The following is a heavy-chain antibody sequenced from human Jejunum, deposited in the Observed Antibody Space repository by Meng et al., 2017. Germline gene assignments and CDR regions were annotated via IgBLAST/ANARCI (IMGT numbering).Heavy chain of an antibody. V-gene: IGHV3-15*01. D-gene: IGHD4-17*01. Sequence: GGSLRLSCADSGFTFSDAWMSWVRQAPGKGLEWVGRIKSKSDGGTTDYAAPVKGRFTISRDDSKNTLYLQMNSLQTEDTAVYYCTRLTTYAFDVWGQGTMVTVSS. CDR3: TRLTTYAFDV. CDR1: GFTFSDAW. J-gene: IGHJ3*01. CDR2: IKSKSDGGTT.